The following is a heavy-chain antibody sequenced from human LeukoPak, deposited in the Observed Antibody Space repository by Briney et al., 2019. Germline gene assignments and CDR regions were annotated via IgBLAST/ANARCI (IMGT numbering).Heavy chain of an antibody. J-gene: IGHJ4*02. Sequence: ASVKVSCKASGYTFISYGISWVRQAPGQGLEWMGWVSAYADDTNYVQKFQGRVTMTTDTSTSTAYMELRSLRFDDTAAYYCARDCIGCHGFDYWGQGTLVTVSS. V-gene: IGHV1-18*01. D-gene: IGHD2-15*01. CDR2: VSAYADDT. CDR1: GYTFISYG. CDR3: ARDCIGCHGFDY.